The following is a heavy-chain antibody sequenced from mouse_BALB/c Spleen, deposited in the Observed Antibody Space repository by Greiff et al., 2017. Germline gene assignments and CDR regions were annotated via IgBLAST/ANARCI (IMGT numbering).Heavy chain of an antibody. CDR3: SRWLTVSHFDY. CDR1: GFTFSSFG. Sequence: EVQVVESGGGLVQPGGSRKLSCAASGFTFSSFGMHWVRQAPEKGLEWVAYISSGSSTIYYADTVKGRFTISRDNPKNTLFLQMTSLRSEDTAMYYCSRWLTVSHFDYWGQGTTLTVSS. V-gene: IGHV5-17*02. J-gene: IGHJ2*01. D-gene: IGHD4-1*01. CDR2: ISSGSSTI.